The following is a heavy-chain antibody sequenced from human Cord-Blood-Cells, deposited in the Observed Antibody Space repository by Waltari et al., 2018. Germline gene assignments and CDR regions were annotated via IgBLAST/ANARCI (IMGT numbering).Heavy chain of an antibody. Sequence: QVQLVQSGAEVKKPGSSVKVPCKASGRTSSSSANTRVRQAPGQGLEWMGGIIPIFGTANYAQKFQGRVTITADESTSTAYMELSSLRSEDTAVYYCARDRKGSSGDYWGQGTLVTVSS. D-gene: IGHD6-6*01. CDR3: ARDRKGSSGDY. J-gene: IGHJ4*02. CDR1: GRTSSSSA. V-gene: IGHV1-69*01. CDR2: IIPIFGTA.